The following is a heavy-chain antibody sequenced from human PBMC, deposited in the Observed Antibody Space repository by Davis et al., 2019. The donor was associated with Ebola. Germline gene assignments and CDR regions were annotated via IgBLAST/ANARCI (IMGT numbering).Heavy chain of an antibody. CDR1: GFIFRNYW. V-gene: IGHV3-74*01. CDR3: ARDLGRVTVGN. J-gene: IGHJ4*02. CDR2: INVDGSST. D-gene: IGHD4-17*01. Sequence: GESLKISCAASGFIFRNYWMHWVRQAPGKGLVWVSRINVDGSSTSYADSVKGRFTISRDNAKASLYLQMNSLKTGDTAFYYCARDLGRVTVGNWGQGTLVTVSS.